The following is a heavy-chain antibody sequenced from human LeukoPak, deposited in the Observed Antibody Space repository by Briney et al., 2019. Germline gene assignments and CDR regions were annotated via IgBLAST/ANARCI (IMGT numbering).Heavy chain of an antibody. Sequence: GESLRISCKGSGYSFTSCWISWVRQMPGKGLEWMGRIDPSDSYTNYSPSFQGHVTISADKSISTAYLQWSSLKASDTAMYYCARQPQYYYGSGSYYPDYWGQGTLVTVSS. D-gene: IGHD3-10*01. CDR2: IDPSDSYT. CDR3: ARQPQYYYGSGSYYPDY. J-gene: IGHJ4*02. CDR1: GYSFTSCW. V-gene: IGHV5-10-1*01.